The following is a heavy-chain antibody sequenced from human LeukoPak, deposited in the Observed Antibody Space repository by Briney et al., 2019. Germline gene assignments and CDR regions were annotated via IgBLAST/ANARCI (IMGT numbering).Heavy chain of an antibody. CDR1: GDTISSSSSY. Sequence: SETLSLTCTVTGDTISSSSSYWGWIRQPPGEGLEWIGSIYYSRSTYYNTSLKSRVTISVDTSKNQFSLRLNSVTAADTAVYFCARVRLMVYAILIAAAGVFDYWGQGTPVTVSS. D-gene: IGHD2-8*01. CDR3: ARVRLMVYAILIAAAGVFDY. J-gene: IGHJ4*02. V-gene: IGHV4-39*01. CDR2: IYYSRST.